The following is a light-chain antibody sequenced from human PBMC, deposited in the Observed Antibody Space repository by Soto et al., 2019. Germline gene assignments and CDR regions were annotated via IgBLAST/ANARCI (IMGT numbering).Light chain of an antibody. V-gene: IGKV1-5*01. CDR1: QSISNW. CDR3: QQYNNYWT. Sequence: DIQMTQSPSTLSASVGDRVTITCRASQSISNWLAWYQQKPGKAPELLIYDASTLESGVPSRFSGTGSGTEFTLTISSLQPDDFATYYCQQYNNYWTFGQGTKVDIK. J-gene: IGKJ1*01. CDR2: DAS.